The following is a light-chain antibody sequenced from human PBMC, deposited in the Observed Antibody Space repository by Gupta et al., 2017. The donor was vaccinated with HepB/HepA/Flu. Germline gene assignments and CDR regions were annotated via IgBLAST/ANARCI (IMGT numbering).Light chain of an antibody. CDR3: MQSLQCPPA. J-gene: IGKJ4*01. V-gene: IGKV2-28*01. CDR1: QSLLNGNGFHY. Sequence: DIVMTQSPLSLSVTPGEPASISCRSSQSLLNGNGFHYLDWYLQKPGQSPQILIYFASNRASGVPDRFSGSGSGTDFTLKISRVEAEDVGVYYCMQSLQCPPAFGGGTTVEIK. CDR2: FAS.